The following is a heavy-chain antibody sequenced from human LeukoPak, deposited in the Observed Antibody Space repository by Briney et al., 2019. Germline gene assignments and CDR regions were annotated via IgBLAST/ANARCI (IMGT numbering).Heavy chain of an antibody. D-gene: IGHD6-13*01. J-gene: IGHJ4*02. CDR2: ISASGGST. CDR3: AKGPRQQLVTRFDN. Sequence: GGSLRLSCTASGFTFSTHAMSWVRQAPGKGLEWVSDISASGGSTYYADSVKGRFTVSRDNSKNTLYLQMSSLRADDTAVYYCAKGPRQQLVTRFDNWGQGTLVTVSS. CDR1: GFTFSTHA. V-gene: IGHV3-23*01.